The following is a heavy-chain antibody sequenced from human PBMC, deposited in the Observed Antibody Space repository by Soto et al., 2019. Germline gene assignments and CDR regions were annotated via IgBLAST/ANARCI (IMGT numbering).Heavy chain of an antibody. J-gene: IGHJ6*02. CDR3: ARQGFGQLHGLVDV. CDR2: INHSGLT. V-gene: IGHV4-59*08. Sequence: QVQLQESGPGLVKPSETLSLTCSVSGGSITSHYCSWFRQPPGKGLEWIGYINHSGLTSYNPSLKSRVTMSVDTSKNQFSLKVNSVIAADTALYHCARQGFGQLHGLVDVWGPGTTVTVSS. D-gene: IGHD3-10*01. CDR1: GGSITSHY.